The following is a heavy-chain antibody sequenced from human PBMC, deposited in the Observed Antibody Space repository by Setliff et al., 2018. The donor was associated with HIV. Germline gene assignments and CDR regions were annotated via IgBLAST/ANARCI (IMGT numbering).Heavy chain of an antibody. D-gene: IGHD3-22*01. CDR1: GASISGAGFY. CDR3: AREAMYYYDTSGHPQGFDY. J-gene: IGHJ4*02. CDR2: IYYSGST. Sequence: PSETLSLTCTVSGASISGAGFYWTWIRQLPGKGLEWIGSIYYSGSTYYNPSLKSRVTISLGTSRWQFSLTLNSVSAADTAVYFCAREAMYYYDTSGHPQGFDYWGQGTLVTVSS. V-gene: IGHV4-31*03.